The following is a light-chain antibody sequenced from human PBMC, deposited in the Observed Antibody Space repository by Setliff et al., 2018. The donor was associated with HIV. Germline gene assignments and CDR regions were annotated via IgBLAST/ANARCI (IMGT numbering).Light chain of an antibody. CDR1: SSNIGAGYD. V-gene: IGLV1-40*01. Sequence: QSVLTQPPSVSGAPGQRVTISCTGSSSNIGAGYDVHWYQQIPGSAPRLLMSDNSNRPSGVPDRFSGSKSGTSASLVITGLQAEDEADYYCQSYDSSQVVFGGGTK. CDR3: QSYDSSQVV. J-gene: IGLJ2*01. CDR2: DNS.